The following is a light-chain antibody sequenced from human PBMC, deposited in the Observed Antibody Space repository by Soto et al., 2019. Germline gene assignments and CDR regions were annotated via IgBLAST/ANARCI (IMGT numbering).Light chain of an antibody. CDR2: EVS. V-gene: IGLV2-8*01. CDR3: SSYSGTNYHYV. CDR1: SSDVGGYNY. J-gene: IGLJ1*01. Sequence: QSVLTQPPSASGSFGQSVTISCTGTSSDVGGYNYVSWHQQYPGKAPKLMIYEVSERPSGVPDRFSGSKSGNTASLTVSGLQADDEADYYWSSYSGTNYHYVFGTGTKVTVL.